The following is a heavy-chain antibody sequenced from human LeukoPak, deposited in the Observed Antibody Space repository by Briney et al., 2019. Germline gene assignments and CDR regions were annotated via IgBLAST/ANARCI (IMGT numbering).Heavy chain of an antibody. CDR2: IYPGDSDT. Sequence: GESLKFSSQGPGYLFPTYWIAWVRPMPGKGLEWMGIIYPGDSDTRYSPSFQGQVTISPDKSISTAYLQWSSLKASHTAIYDCARQVDSYNRFDYWGQGTLVTVSS. V-gene: IGHV5-51*01. CDR3: ARQVDSYNRFDY. CDR1: GYLFPTYW. D-gene: IGHD5-24*01. J-gene: IGHJ4*02.